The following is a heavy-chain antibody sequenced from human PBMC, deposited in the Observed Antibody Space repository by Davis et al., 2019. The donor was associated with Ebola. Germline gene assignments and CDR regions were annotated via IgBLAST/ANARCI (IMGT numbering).Heavy chain of an antibody. J-gene: IGHJ5*02. Sequence: GESLKISCAASGFTFSSYWMSWVRQAPGQGPEWVSTISYSGGSTYYADSVKGRFTISRDNSKSTLYLQMNSLRAEDTALYYCAKGGYFDSLENESWGQGTLVTVSS. CDR2: ISYSGGST. V-gene: IGHV3-23*01. D-gene: IGHD3-9*01. CDR1: GFTFSSYW. CDR3: AKGGYFDSLENES.